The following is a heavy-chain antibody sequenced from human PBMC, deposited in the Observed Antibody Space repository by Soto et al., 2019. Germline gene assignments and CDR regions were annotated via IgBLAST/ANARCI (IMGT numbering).Heavy chain of an antibody. CDR3: AKDAYCSGGSCYSGTGPY. V-gene: IGHV3-74*01. J-gene: IGHJ4*02. CDR2: INSSGSST. D-gene: IGHD2-15*01. Sequence: GGSLRLSCAASGFTFSSYWMHWVRQAPGKGLEWVSRINSSGSSTYYADSVKGRFTISRDNAKNTLYLQMNSLRAEDTAVYYCAKDAYCSGGSCYSGTGPYWGQGTLVTVSS. CDR1: GFTFSSYW.